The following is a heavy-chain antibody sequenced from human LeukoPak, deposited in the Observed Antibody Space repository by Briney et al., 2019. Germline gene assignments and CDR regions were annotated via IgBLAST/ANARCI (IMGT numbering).Heavy chain of an antibody. CDR2: IIPILGIA. V-gene: IGHV1-69*04. CDR3: ARFCGGDCYSGEYFDY. D-gene: IGHD2-21*02. J-gene: IGHJ4*02. Sequence: SVKVSFKASGGTFSSYASSWVRQSPGQALEWIGRIIPILGIANYAQKFQGRVTITADKSTSTAYMELSSLRSEDTAVYDCARFCGGDCYSGEYFDYWGQGTLVTVSS. CDR1: GGTFSSYA.